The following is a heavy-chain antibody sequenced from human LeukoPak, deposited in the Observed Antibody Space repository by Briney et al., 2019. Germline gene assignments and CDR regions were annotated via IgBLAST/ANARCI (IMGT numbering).Heavy chain of an antibody. V-gene: IGHV4-38-2*02. CDR1: GYSISNGYY. CDR3: ARGAEYYAIWRGYAGYSDY. D-gene: IGHD3/OR15-3a*01. J-gene: IGHJ4*02. CDR2: IYHRGST. Sequence: PSETLSLTCTVSGYSISNGYYWGWIRQPPGKGLEWVGSIYHRGSTYYNPSLRSRVTISLDRSKKKFSLKLTSVTAADTAVYFCARGAEYYAIWRGYAGYSDYWGQGISVTVSS.